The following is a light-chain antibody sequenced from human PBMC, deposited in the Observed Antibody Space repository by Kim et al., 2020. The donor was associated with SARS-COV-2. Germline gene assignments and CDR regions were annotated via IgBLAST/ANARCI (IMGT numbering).Light chain of an antibody. Sequence: GQSSTSSCPGTTGDMGCYDYVSWYQQHPGKAPKLMIYDVNKRPSGVSDRFSGSKSGNTASLTISGLQAEDEADYYCSSFTSSTTCVFGTGTKVTVL. CDR1: TGDMGCYDY. J-gene: IGLJ1*01. V-gene: IGLV2-14*03. CDR2: DVN. CDR3: SSFTSSTTCV.